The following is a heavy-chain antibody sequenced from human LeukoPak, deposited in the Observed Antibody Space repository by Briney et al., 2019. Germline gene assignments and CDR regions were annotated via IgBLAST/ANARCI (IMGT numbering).Heavy chain of an antibody. Sequence: PSETLSLTCTVSGGSISSSSYYWGWIRQPPGKGLEWIGSIYYSGSTYYNPSLKSRVTISVDTSKNQFSLKLSSVTAADTAVYYCARGTPAAVRAFEIWGQGTVVTVSS. V-gene: IGHV4-39*07. D-gene: IGHD6-13*01. CDR1: GGSISSSSYY. CDR2: IYYSGST. CDR3: ARGTPAAVRAFEI. J-gene: IGHJ3*02.